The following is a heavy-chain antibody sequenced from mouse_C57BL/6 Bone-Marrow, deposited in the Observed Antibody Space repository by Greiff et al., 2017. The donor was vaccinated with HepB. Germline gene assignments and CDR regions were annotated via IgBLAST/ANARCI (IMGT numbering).Heavy chain of an antibody. Sequence: EVQVVESGGGLVKPGGSLKLSCAASGFTFSSYAMSWVRQTPEKRLEWVATISDGGSYTYYPDNVKGRFTISRDNAKNNLYLQMSHLKSEDTAMYYCAREGGVVAYYYAMDYWGQGTSVTVSS. CDR3: AREGGVVAYYYAMDY. CDR2: ISDGGSYT. D-gene: IGHD1-1*01. J-gene: IGHJ4*01. V-gene: IGHV5-4*01. CDR1: GFTFSSYA.